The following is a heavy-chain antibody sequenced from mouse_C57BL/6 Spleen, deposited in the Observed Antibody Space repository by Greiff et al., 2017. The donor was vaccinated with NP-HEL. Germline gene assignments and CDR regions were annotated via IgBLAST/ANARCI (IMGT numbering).Heavy chain of an antibody. D-gene: IGHD2-4*01. CDR1: GYSITSGYY. CDR3: ARDYYDYDGPFDY. Sequence: EVKLMESGPGLVKPSQSLSLTCSVTGYSITSGYYWNWIRQFPGNKLEWMGYISYDGSNNYNPSLKNRISITRDTSKNQFFLKLNSVTTEDTATYYCARDYYDYDGPFDYWGQGTTLTVSS. CDR2: ISYDGSN. V-gene: IGHV3-6*01. J-gene: IGHJ2*01.